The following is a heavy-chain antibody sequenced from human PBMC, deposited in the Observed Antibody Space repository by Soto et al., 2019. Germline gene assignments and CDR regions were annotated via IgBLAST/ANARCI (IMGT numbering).Heavy chain of an antibody. CDR3: ARATYYYDSSGYYGYYSDY. Sequence: PSETLSLTCTASGGSISSYYWSWIRQPPGKGLEWIGYIYYSGSTNYNSSLKSRVTISVDTSKNQLSLKLSSVTAADTAVYYCARATYYYDSSGYYGYYSDYWGQGTLVTVSS. D-gene: IGHD3-22*01. V-gene: IGHV4-59*01. CDR1: GGSISSYY. J-gene: IGHJ4*02. CDR2: IYYSGST.